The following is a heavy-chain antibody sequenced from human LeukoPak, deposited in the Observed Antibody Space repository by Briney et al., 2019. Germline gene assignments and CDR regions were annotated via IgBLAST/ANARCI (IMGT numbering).Heavy chain of an antibody. CDR2: IYYSGNT. D-gene: IGHD3-10*01. V-gene: IGHV4-30-4*01. CDR3: ARLIRGSRAFDV. Sequence: SQTLSLTCTVSGGSINSGDYYWTWLRQPPGKGLEWIGYIYYSGNTYYNPSLKSRLTISVDTSKNHFSLKLSSVTAADTATYYCARLIRGSRAFDVWGQGTMVTVSS. J-gene: IGHJ3*01. CDR1: GGSINSGDYY.